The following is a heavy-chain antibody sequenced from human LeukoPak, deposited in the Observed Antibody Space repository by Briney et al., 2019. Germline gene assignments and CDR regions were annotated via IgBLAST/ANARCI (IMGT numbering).Heavy chain of an antibody. Sequence: SETLSLTCTVSGGSISSYYWSWIRQPPGKGLEWIGYIYYSGSTNYNPSLKSRVTMSVDTSKNQFSLKLSSVTAADTAVYYCARGVRAGRGGYNSAFDIWGQGTMVTVSS. CDR1: GGSISSYY. V-gene: IGHV4-59*12. D-gene: IGHD5-24*01. CDR3: ARGVRAGRGGYNSAFDI. J-gene: IGHJ3*02. CDR2: IYYSGST.